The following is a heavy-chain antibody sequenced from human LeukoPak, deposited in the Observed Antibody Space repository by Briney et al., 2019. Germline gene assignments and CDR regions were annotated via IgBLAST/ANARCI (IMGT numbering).Heavy chain of an antibody. V-gene: IGHV4-38-2*02. CDR2: VFHRGTT. Sequence: PSETLSLTCTVSGYSINSAFYWGWIRVPPGNGLECIGSVFHRGTTYYNSSLKSRVNISIDTSKNQFSLKLNSLTAEDTAMYYCVRDGYYGSGSPGWFGPWGPGTLVIVSA. CDR1: GYSINSAFY. J-gene: IGHJ5*02. CDR3: VRDGYYGSGSPGWFGP. D-gene: IGHD3-10*01.